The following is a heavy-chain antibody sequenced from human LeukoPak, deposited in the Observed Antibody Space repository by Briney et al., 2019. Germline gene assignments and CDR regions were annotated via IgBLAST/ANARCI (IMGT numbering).Heavy chain of an antibody. V-gene: IGHV1-18*01. D-gene: IGHD3-3*01. CDR1: GYTFTSYG. CDR3: ARVKPYYDFWSGYSYYYYMDV. CDR2: ISAYNGNT. Sequence: GASVKVSCMASGYTFTSYGISWVRQAPGQGLEWMGWISAYNGNTNYAQKLQGRVTMTTDTSTSTAYMELRSLRSDDTAVHYCARVKPYYDFWSGYSYYYYMDVWGKGTTVTVSS. J-gene: IGHJ6*03.